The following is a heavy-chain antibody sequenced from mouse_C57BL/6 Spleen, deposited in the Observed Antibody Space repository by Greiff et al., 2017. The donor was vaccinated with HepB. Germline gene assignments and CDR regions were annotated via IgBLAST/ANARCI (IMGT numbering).Heavy chain of an antibody. CDR3: AGGNHYAMAY. CDR2: ISSGSSTI. Sequence: EVQVVESGGGLVKPGGSLKLSCAASGFTFSDYGMHWVRQAPEKGLEWVAYISSGSSTIYYADTVKGRFTISRDNAKNTLFLQMTSLRSEDTAMYYCAGGNHYAMAYWGQGTSVTVSS. J-gene: IGHJ4*01. D-gene: IGHD2-1*01. V-gene: IGHV5-17*01. CDR1: GFTFSDYG.